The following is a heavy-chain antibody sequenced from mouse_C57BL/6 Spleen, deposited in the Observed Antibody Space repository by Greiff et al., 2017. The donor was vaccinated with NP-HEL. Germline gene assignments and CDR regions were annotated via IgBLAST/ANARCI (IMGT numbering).Heavy chain of an antibody. D-gene: IGHD1-1*01. CDR3: TRAGNYYGSSYAWFAY. CDR1: GFTFSSYA. CDR2: ISSGGDYI. Sequence: EVNVVESGAGLVKPGASLKLSCAASGFTFSSYAMSWVRQTPEKRLEWVAYISSGGDYIYYADTVKGRSTISSDNARNTLYLQMSSLKSEDTAMYYCTRAGNYYGSSYAWFAYWGQGTLVTVSA. J-gene: IGHJ3*01. V-gene: IGHV5-9-1*02.